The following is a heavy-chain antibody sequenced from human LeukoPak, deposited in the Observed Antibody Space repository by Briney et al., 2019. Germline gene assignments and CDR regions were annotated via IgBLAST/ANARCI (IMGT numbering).Heavy chain of an antibody. Sequence: SETLSLTCTVSGGSISSGSYYWGWIRQPPGKGLEWIGSIYYSGNTYSNPSLKSRVTISVDTSKNQFSLKLSSVTAADTAVYYCARVPGPNWFDPWGQGTLVTVSS. CDR2: IYYSGNT. CDR3: ARVPGPNWFDP. J-gene: IGHJ5*02. V-gene: IGHV4-39*07. CDR1: GGSISSGSYY.